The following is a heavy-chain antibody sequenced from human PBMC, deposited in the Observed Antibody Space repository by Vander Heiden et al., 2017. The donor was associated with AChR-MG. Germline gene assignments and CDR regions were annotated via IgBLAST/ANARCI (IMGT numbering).Heavy chain of an antibody. CDR1: GDSISSYIW. D-gene: IGHD3-16*01. CDR2: IFHSGST. Sequence: QVQLQESGPGLVKPSGTLSLTCAVSGDSISSYIWWSWVRQPPGKGLEWIGEIFHSGSTNYNTSLESRVTISVDKSKNQFSRKLTSVTAADTAVYYCARGGDYSWSDWGQGTLVTVSS. V-gene: IGHV4-4*02. J-gene: IGHJ4*02. CDR3: ARGGDYSWSD.